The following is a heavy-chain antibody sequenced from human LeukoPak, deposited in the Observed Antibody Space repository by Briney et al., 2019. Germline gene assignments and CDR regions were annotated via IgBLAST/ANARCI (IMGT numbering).Heavy chain of an antibody. CDR2: IIPIFGTA. CDR1: GGTLSSYA. Sequence: SVKVSCKASGGTLSSYAISWVRQAPGQGLEWIGGIIPIFGTANYAQKFQGRVTITADESTSTAYMELSSLRSEDTAVYYCASQSGDYYFDYWGQGTLVTVSS. CDR3: ASQSGDYYFDY. J-gene: IGHJ4*02. D-gene: IGHD3-10*01. V-gene: IGHV1-69*01.